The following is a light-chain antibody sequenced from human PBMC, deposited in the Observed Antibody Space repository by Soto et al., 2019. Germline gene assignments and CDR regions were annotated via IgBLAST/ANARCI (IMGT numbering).Light chain of an antibody. Sequence: EIVLTQSPATLSLSPGERATLSCRASQSVSSYVAWYQQKPGQAPRLLIYDASNSATGIPARCSGSGSGRDFTLTISSLEPEEFAVYYCQQRSNWPLTFSGGTKVEIK. CDR3: QQRSNWPLT. CDR2: DAS. J-gene: IGKJ4*01. CDR1: QSVSSY. V-gene: IGKV3-11*02.